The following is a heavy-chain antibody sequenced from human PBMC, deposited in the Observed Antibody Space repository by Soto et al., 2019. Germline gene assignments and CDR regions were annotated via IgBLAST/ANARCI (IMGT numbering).Heavy chain of an antibody. CDR1: GGSVSSGSYY. CDR3: ASRSYSVTAIPEDY. D-gene: IGHD2-21*02. CDR2: IDYSGST. V-gene: IGHV4-61*01. J-gene: IGHJ4*02. Sequence: QVQLQESGPGLVKPSETLSLTCTVSGGSVSSGSYYWSWIRQPPGQGLEWIGYIDYSGSTHYNLSRKSRVTISVDTSKRQFSLKMSSVTAVDTAVYYCASRSYSVTAIPEDYWGQGTLVTVSS.